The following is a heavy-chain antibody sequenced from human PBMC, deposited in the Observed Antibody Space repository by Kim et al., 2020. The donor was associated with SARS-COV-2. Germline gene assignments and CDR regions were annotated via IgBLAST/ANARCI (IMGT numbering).Heavy chain of an antibody. J-gene: IGHJ4*02. D-gene: IGHD1-26*01. V-gene: IGHV1-18*01. CDR3: ARESRGSYAGWCYFDY. Sequence: KLQGRVTMTTDTSTSTAYMELRSLRSDDTAVYYCARESRGSYAGWCYFDYWGQGTLVTVSS.